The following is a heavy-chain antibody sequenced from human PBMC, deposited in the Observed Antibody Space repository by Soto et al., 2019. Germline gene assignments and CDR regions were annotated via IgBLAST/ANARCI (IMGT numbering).Heavy chain of an antibody. J-gene: IGHJ3*01. D-gene: IGHD3-22*01. CDR3: ARRYYFDSSGYADALDV. Sequence: QVHLQESGPGLVKPSQTLSLTCTVSGDSISSGEYYWAWIRQPPGKGLEWIGYVFYKGNTYYNPSLKRRTSTDVDTAKSHFSLRLSSVTAADTAVYYCARRYYFDSSGYADALDVWGQGTNVIVSS. CDR1: GDSISSGEYY. V-gene: IGHV4-30-4*01. CDR2: VFYKGNT.